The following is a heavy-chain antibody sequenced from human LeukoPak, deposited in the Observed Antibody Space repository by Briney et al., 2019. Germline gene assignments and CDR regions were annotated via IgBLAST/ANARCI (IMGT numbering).Heavy chain of an antibody. CDR1: GGSISSYY. D-gene: IGHD3-22*01. J-gene: IGHJ4*02. CDR2: IYYSGST. V-gene: IGHV4-59*01. CDR3: ARTMDDSSGYPFDY. Sequence: SETLSLTCTVSGGSISSYYWSWIRQPPGKGLEWNGYIYYSGSTNYNPSLKSRIPISVDTSKNQFSLKLSSVTAADTAVYYCARTMDDSSGYPFDYWGQGTLVTVSS.